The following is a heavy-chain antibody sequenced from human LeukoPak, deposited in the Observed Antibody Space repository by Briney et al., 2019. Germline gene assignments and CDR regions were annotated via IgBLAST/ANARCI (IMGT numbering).Heavy chain of an antibody. V-gene: IGHV3-21*04. CDR3: AREAIYDSSGYRDAFDI. CDR2: ISSSSSYI. D-gene: IGHD3-22*01. Sequence: GGSLRLSCAASGFTFSSYSMNWVRQAPGKGLEWVSSISSSSSYIYYADSVKGRFTISRDNAKNSLYLQMNSLRAEDTAVYYCAREAIYDSSGYRDAFDIWGQGTMVTVSS. CDR1: GFTFSSYS. J-gene: IGHJ3*02.